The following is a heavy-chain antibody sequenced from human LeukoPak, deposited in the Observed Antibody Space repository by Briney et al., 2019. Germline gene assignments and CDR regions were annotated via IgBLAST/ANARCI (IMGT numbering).Heavy chain of an antibody. Sequence: GGSLRLSCAASGFTFDDYAMHWVRQAPGKGLEWVSLISGDGGSTYYADSVKGRFTISRDNSKNSLYLQMNSLRTEDTALYYCAKVTGESGGYYYYGMDVWGQGTTVTVPS. J-gene: IGHJ6*02. CDR1: GFTFDDYA. CDR3: AKVTGESGGYYYYGMDV. D-gene: IGHD7-27*01. CDR2: ISGDGGST. V-gene: IGHV3-43*02.